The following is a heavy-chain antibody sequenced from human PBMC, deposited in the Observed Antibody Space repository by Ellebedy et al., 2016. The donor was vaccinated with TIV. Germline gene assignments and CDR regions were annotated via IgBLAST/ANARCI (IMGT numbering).Heavy chain of an antibody. Sequence: ASVKVSCXASGYTFTFHGINWVRQAPGQGLEWMGWISGFSTNTNYAPKVQGRVTMTTDTSTGTAYMELRSLRSDDTAVYYCARDLTGTPDWSWNDAFGIWGQGTMVTVSS. CDR2: ISGFSTNT. D-gene: IGHD3-9*01. V-gene: IGHV1-18*01. CDR1: GYTFTFHG. CDR3: ARDLTGTPDWSWNDAFGI. J-gene: IGHJ3*02.